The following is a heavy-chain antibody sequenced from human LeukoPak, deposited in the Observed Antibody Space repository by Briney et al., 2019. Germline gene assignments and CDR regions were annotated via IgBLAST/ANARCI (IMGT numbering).Heavy chain of an antibody. Sequence: ASVKVSCKASGGTFSSYAISWVRQAPGQGLEWMRGLIPIFGTANYAQKFQGRVTITTDESTSTAYMELSSLRSEDTAVYYCAREGYCSGGSCYSRGYYFDYWGQGTLVTVSS. J-gene: IGHJ4*02. CDR2: LIPIFGTA. CDR1: GGTFSSYA. CDR3: AREGYCSGGSCYSRGYYFDY. V-gene: IGHV1-69*05. D-gene: IGHD2-15*01.